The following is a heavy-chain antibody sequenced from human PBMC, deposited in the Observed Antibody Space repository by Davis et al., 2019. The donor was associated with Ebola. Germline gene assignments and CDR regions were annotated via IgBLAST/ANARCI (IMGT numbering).Heavy chain of an antibody. J-gene: IGHJ6*03. V-gene: IGHV4-59*01. Sequence: PSETLSLTCTVSGGSISSYYWSWIRQPPGKGLEWIGYIYYSGSTNYNPSLKSRVTISVDTSKNQFSLKLSSVTAADTAVYYCASQAAQNRRGGGYYYYYMDVWGKGTTVTVSS. CDR1: GGSISSYY. D-gene: IGHD1-14*01. CDR3: ASQAAQNRRGGGYYYYYMDV. CDR2: IYYSGST.